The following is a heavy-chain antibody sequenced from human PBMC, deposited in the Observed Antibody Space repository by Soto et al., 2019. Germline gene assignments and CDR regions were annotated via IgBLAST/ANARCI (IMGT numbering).Heavy chain of an antibody. V-gene: IGHV3-7*01. CDR2: IKEDGSEK. CDR1: GFTFSSYW. D-gene: IGHD3-10*01. CDR3: ARFLGSASYYDY. Sequence: PGGSLRLSCAASGFTFSSYWMSWVRQAPGKGLEWVANIKEDGSEKYSVASVKGRFTISRDNAKNTVYLQMNTLSAEDTAVYYCARFLGSASYYDYWGQGTLVTVSS. J-gene: IGHJ4*02.